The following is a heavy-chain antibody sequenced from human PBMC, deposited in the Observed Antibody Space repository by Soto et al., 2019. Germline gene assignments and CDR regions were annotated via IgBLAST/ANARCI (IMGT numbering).Heavy chain of an antibody. CDR3: ASLTGDYSGFDI. CDR2: ISSRSSYT. Sequence: QVPLVESGGGLVKPGGSLGLSCAASGFTFSDYYMSWIRQAPGKGLQWVSYISSRSSYTNYADSVKGRFTISRNDAKKSLYLQMNSLRAEDTAVYYCASLTGDYSGFDIWGQGKKVTVFS. D-gene: IGHD4-4*01. CDR1: GFTFSDYY. J-gene: IGHJ3*02. V-gene: IGHV3-11*05.